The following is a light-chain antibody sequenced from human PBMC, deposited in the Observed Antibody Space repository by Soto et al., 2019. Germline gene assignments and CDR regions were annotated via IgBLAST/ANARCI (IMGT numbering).Light chain of an antibody. Sequence: IELTQSPGTLSLSPGERATLSCRAIESVSSSYLAWYQQKPGQAPRLLIYGASSRATGTPDRFSGSGSGTDFTLTISRLEPEDFAVYYCQHYGSSPPWTFGQGTKVDI. CDR3: QHYGSSPPWT. J-gene: IGKJ1*01. CDR1: ESVSSSY. V-gene: IGKV3-20*01. CDR2: GAS.